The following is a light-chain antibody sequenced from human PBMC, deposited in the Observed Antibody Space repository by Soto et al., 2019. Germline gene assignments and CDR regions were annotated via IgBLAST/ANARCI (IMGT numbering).Light chain of an antibody. CDR2: ASS. CDR1: QGIGSY. CDR3: QQLNNYPLT. V-gene: IGKV1-9*01. J-gene: IGKJ4*01. Sequence: DIQLTQSPSFLPASLGDRVTITCRASQGIGSYLAWYPQKPWKAPRLLIYASSTFQSGVPSRFSVSGSDTAFTLTISSLQPEDFATDYCQQLNNYPLTFGGGTKVEIK.